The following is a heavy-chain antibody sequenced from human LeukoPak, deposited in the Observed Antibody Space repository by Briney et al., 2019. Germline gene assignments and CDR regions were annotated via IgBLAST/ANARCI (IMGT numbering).Heavy chain of an antibody. J-gene: IGHJ3*02. CDR1: GFTFSSYS. Sequence: GGSLRLSCAASGFTFSSYSMNWVRQAPGKGLEWVSSISSSSSYIYYADSVKGRFTISRDNAKNSLYLQINSLRAEDTAVYYCARESIAAAGGNDAFDIWGQGTMVTVSS. CDR3: ARESIAAAGGNDAFDI. D-gene: IGHD6-13*01. CDR2: ISSSSSYI. V-gene: IGHV3-21*01.